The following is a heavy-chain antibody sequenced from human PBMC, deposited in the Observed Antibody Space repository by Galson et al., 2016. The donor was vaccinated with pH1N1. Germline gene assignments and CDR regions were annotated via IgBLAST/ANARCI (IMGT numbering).Heavy chain of an antibody. CDR2: ISWNSATV. V-gene: IGHV3-9*01. D-gene: IGHD6-13*01. J-gene: IGHJ4*02. CDR1: GFTFDDYA. CDR3: ARAIAAAGSL. Sequence: LRLSCAASGFTFDDYAMHWVRQVPGKGLEWVSGISWNSATVAYAVSVKGRFTISRDNAKNSLYLQMNSLRAEDTAVYYSARAIAAAGSLWGQGTMVTVSS.